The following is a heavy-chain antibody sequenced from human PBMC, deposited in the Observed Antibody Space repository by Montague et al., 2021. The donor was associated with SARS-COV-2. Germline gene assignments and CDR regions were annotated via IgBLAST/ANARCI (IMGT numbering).Heavy chain of an antibody. Sequence: CAISGDSVSSNSATWNWIRQSPSRGLEWLGRTYYRSKWYNDYAESVKSRITIDPDTSKHQFSLHLNSVTPEDTAVYYCARKPVGTKYYFDFWGQGTLVTVSS. CDR1: GDSVSSNSAT. V-gene: IGHV6-1*01. CDR3: ARKPVGTKYYFDF. D-gene: IGHD1-14*01. J-gene: IGHJ4*02. CDR2: TYYRSKWYN.